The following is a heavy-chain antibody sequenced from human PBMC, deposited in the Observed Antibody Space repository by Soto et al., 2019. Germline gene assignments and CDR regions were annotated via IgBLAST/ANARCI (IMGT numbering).Heavy chain of an antibody. D-gene: IGHD4-4*01. Sequence: SETLSLTCTVSGGSISSYYWSWIRQPPGKGLEWIGYIFYSGSTNYNPSLKSRVTISVDTANNKFSLKLSTVTAADTAVYYCSRARQDYSLSGHHFDYWGQGTLVTVSS. J-gene: IGHJ4*02. V-gene: IGHV4-59*01. CDR1: GGSISSYY. CDR3: SRARQDYSLSGHHFDY. CDR2: IFYSGST.